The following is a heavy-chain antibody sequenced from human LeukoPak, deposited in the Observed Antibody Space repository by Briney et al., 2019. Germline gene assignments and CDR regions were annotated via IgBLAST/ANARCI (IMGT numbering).Heavy chain of an antibody. Sequence: SETLSLTCAVYGGSFSGYYWSWIRQPPGKGLEWIGEINHSGSTNYNPSLKSRVTKSVDTSKNQFSLKLSSVTAADTAVYYCARRRGSYYNGWLDVWGKGTTVTIPS. V-gene: IGHV4-34*01. CDR3: ARRRGSYYNGWLDV. D-gene: IGHD1-26*01. J-gene: IGHJ6*04. CDR2: INHSGST. CDR1: GGSFSGYY.